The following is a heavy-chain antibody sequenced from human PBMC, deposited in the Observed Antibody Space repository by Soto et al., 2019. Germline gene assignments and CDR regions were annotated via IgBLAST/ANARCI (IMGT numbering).Heavy chain of an antibody. D-gene: IGHD6-6*01. Sequence: QVQLVVSGGGLVNPGGSLRLSCAASGFAFTDSYMSWIRQAPGKGLECVSYISPNGRDVAYADSVRGRFTISRDNARNSLFLQINSMRGDDTAVYYCARTARLFDYWGQGTLVTVSS. CDR1: GFAFTDSY. V-gene: IGHV3-11*01. J-gene: IGHJ4*02. CDR3: ARTARLFDY. CDR2: ISPNGRDV.